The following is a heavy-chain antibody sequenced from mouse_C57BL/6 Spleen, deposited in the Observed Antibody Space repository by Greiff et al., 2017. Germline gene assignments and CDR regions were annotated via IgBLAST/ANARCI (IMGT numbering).Heavy chain of an antibody. J-gene: IGHJ1*03. CDR1: GYTFTSYW. CDR3: ARRENGNYGYFDV. D-gene: IGHD2-1*01. V-gene: IGHV1-53*01. Sequence: QVQLQQSGTELVKPGASVKLSCKASGYTFTSYWMHWVKQRPGQGLEWIGNINPSNGGTNYNEKFKSKATLTVDKSSSTAYMQLSSLTSEDSAVYYGARRENGNYGYFDVWGTGTTVTVSS. CDR2: INPSNGGT.